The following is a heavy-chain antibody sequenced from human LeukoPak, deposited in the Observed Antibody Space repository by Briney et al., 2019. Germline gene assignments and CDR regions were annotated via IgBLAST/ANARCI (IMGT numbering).Heavy chain of an antibody. J-gene: IGHJ4*02. Sequence: GGSLRLSCAASGFTFSSYWMSWVRQAPGKGLEWVANIKQDGSEKYYVDSVKGRFTISRDNAKNSLYLQMNSLRAEDTAVYYCARDRYYDSSGSLPIDYWGQGTLVTVSS. V-gene: IGHV3-7*01. CDR3: ARDRYYDSSGSLPIDY. D-gene: IGHD3-22*01. CDR1: GFTFSSYW. CDR2: IKQDGSEK.